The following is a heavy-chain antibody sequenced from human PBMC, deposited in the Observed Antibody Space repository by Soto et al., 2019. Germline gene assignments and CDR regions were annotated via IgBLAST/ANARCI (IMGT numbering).Heavy chain of an antibody. J-gene: IGHJ4*02. CDR1: GGTFSSYA. CDR2: IIPIFGTA. CDR3: ARNGKTGGYHPFDY. V-gene: IGHV1-69*13. Sequence: SVKVSCKASGGTFSSYAISWVRQAPGQGLEWMGGIIPIFGTANYAQKFQGRVAITADESTSTAYMELSSLRSEDTAVYYCARNGKTGGYHPFDYWGQGTLVTVFS. D-gene: IGHD3-22*01.